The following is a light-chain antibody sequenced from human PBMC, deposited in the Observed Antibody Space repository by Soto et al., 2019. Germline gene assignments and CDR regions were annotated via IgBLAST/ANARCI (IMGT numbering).Light chain of an antibody. CDR2: DAS. V-gene: IGKV1-5*01. CDR3: QQYSSYLYT. Sequence: DIQMTQSPSTLSAYVGDRVTITCRASQIISSWLAWYQQKPGKAPKLLIYDASTLESGVPSRFSGSGSGTEFTLTISSLQPDDFATYYCQQYSSYLYTFGQGTKLEIK. CDR1: QIISSW. J-gene: IGKJ2*01.